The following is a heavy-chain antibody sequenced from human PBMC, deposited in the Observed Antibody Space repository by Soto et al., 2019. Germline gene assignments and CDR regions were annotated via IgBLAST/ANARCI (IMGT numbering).Heavy chain of an antibody. V-gene: IGHV4-59*08. CDR3: AGVDSSGYYGDTDFDY. CDR1: GGSIISYY. CDR2: IYYSGST. D-gene: IGHD3-22*01. Sequence: SETLSLTCTVSGGSIISYYWSWIRQPPGKGLEWIGYIYYSGSTNYNPSLKSRVTISVDTSKNQFSLKLSSVTAADTAVYYCAGVDSSGYYGDTDFDYWGQGTLVTVSS. J-gene: IGHJ4*02.